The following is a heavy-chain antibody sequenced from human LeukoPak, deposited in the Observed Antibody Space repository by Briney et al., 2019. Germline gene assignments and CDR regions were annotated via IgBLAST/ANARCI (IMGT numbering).Heavy chain of an antibody. Sequence: GGSLRLSCAASGFIFGTYGMHWVRQAPGKGLEWVAVISYDGSKEYYADSVKGRFTISRDNSKNTLYLQMSSLRVEDSAVYFCAKDTSAWWYHRAYMNVWGTGTTVTVSS. V-gene: IGHV3-30*18. D-gene: IGHD2-15*01. CDR1: GFIFGTYG. CDR3: AKDTSAWWYHRAYMNV. CDR2: ISYDGSKE. J-gene: IGHJ6*03.